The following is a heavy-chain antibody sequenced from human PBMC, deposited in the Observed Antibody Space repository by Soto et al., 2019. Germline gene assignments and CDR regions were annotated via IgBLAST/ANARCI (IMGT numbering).Heavy chain of an antibody. CDR3: ARGYCSGGNCYSGMDV. V-gene: IGHV1-69*13. J-gene: IGHJ6*02. CDR2: IIPISGTT. Sequence: AVKVSCKASGGTFSTHAIIWVRHAPGHGLEWMGGIIPISGTTYYTQKFQGRVTITADEPTSTAFMELSSLKSEDTAVFYCARGYCSGGNCYSGMDVWGQGTMVTVSS. CDR1: GGTFSTHA. D-gene: IGHD2-15*01.